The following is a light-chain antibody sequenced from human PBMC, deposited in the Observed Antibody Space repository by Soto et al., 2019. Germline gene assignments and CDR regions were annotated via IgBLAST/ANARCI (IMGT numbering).Light chain of an antibody. V-gene: IGLV2-14*02. CDR3: SSYAGSNNLV. J-gene: IGLJ3*02. Sequence: QSVLTQPASVSGSPGQSITISCTGTSSDVGTYNLVSWYQQHPGKAPKLMIYEGTKRPSGVSNRFSGSKSGNTASLIVSGLQAEDEADYYCSSYAGSNNLVFAGGTKLTVL. CDR1: SSDVGTYNL. CDR2: EGT.